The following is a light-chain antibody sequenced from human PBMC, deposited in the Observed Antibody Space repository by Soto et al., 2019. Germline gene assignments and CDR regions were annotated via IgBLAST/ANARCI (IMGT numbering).Light chain of an antibody. CDR2: GAS. Sequence: EIVLTQAPGILSLSPGERATLSCRASQNVGSRYLAWYQQKPGQTPRLLIYGASSRVTGIPGRFNASGSGTDFTITITRLEPEDFAVYYCQQYYTAPETFGLGTKVDIK. J-gene: IGKJ2*01. CDR1: QNVGSRY. CDR3: QQYYTAPET. V-gene: IGKV3-20*01.